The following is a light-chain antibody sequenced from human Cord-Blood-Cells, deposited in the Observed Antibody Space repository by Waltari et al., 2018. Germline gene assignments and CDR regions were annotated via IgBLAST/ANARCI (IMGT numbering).Light chain of an antibody. J-gene: IGKJ3*01. CDR1: QSVLYSSNNKNY. CDR2: WAS. V-gene: IGKV4-1*01. CDR3: QQYYSTPRT. Sequence: AVSLGERATINCKSSQSVLYSSNNKNYLAWYQQKPGQPPKLLIYWASTRESGVPDRFSGSGSGTDFTLTISSLQAEDVAVYYCQQYYSTPRTFGPGTKVDIK.